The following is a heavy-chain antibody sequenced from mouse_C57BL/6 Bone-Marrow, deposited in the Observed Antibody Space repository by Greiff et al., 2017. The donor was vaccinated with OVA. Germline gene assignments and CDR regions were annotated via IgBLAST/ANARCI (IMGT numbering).Heavy chain of an antibody. D-gene: IGHD2-12*01. CDR3: ARNYYSYFDY. V-gene: IGHV5-17*01. CDR1: GFTFSDYG. J-gene: IGHJ2*01. CDR2: ISSGSSTI. Sequence: EVMLVESGGGLVKPGRSLKLSCAASGFTFSDYGMHWVRQAPEKGLEWVAYISSGSSTIYYADTVKGRFTISRDNAKNTLFLQMTSLRSEDTAMYYCARNYYSYFDYWGQGTTLTVSS.